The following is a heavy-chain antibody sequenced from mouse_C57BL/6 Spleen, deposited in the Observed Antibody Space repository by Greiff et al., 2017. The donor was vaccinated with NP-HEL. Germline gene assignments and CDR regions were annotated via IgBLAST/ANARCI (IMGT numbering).Heavy chain of an antibody. D-gene: IGHD2-5*01. CDR2: FYPGSGRI. V-gene: IGHV1-62-2*01. CDR3: ARHEAGVGGDSNFLYAMDY. CDR1: GYTFTEYT. J-gene: IGHJ4*01. Sequence: VQLQQSGAELVKPGASVKLSCKASGYTFTEYTIHWVKQRSGQGLEWIGWFYPGSGRIKYNEKFKDKATLTADKSSSTVYMELSRLTSEDSAVYFCARHEAGVGGDSNFLYAMDYWGQGTSVTVSS.